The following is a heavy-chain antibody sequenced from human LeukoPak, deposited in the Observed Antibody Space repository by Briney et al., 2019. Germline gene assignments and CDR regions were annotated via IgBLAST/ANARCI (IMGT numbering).Heavy chain of an antibody. Sequence: GGSLRLSCGASGFTFSSHAMNWVRQDPGKGLEWVSAISDSGGSTYYADSVKGRFTISRDNSKNTLYLQMNSLRAEDTAVYYCAKEGKTRNWNYYQAKPVYWGQGTLVTVSS. CDR2: ISDSGGST. V-gene: IGHV3-23*01. D-gene: IGHD1-7*01. CDR3: AKEGKTRNWNYYQAKPVY. J-gene: IGHJ4*02. CDR1: GFTFSSHA.